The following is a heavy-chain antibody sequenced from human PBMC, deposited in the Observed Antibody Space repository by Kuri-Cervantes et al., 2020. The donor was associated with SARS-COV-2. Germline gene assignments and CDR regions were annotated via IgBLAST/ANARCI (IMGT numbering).Heavy chain of an antibody. CDR1: GGTFSSYA. V-gene: IGHV1-69*06. CDR2: IIPIFGTA. CDR3: ATGRYYGDYEN. D-gene: IGHD4-17*01. J-gene: IGHJ4*01. Sequence: SVKVSCKASGGTFSSYAISWVRQAPGQGLEWMGGIIPIFGTANYAQKFQGRVTMTEDTSTDTAYMELSSLRSEDTAVYYCATGRYYGDYENWGQGTLVTVSS.